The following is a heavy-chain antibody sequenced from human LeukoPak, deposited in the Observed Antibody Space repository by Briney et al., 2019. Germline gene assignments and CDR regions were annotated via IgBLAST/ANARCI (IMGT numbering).Heavy chain of an antibody. CDR3: ARGGGTLGYFDL. D-gene: IGHD2-15*01. J-gene: IGHJ2*01. V-gene: IGHV4-30-2*01. Sequence: SQTLSLTCTVSGYTISSGTYYWSWLRQPPGKGLEWIGHIYHSGSTYYNPSLKSRVTILVDKSKNQLSLSLSSVTAADTAVYYCARGGGTLGYFDLWGRGTLVTVYS. CDR2: IYHSGST. CDR1: GYTISSGTYY.